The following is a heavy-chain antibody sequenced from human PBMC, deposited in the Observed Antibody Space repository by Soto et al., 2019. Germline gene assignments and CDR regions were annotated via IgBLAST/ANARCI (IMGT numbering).Heavy chain of an antibody. D-gene: IGHD3-10*01. V-gene: IGHV4-39*01. Sequence: SSETLSLTCTVSGGSISSSSYYWGWIRQPPGKGLEWIGSIYYSGSTYYNPSLKSRVTISVDTSKNQFSLKLSSVTAADTAVFYCARHQGNYYGSGSYYLWFDPWGQGTLVTVS. CDR2: IYYSGST. CDR3: ARHQGNYYGSGSYYLWFDP. J-gene: IGHJ5*02. CDR1: GGSISSSSYY.